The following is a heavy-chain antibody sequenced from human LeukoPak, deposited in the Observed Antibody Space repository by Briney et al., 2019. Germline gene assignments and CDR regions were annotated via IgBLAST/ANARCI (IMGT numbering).Heavy chain of an antibody. J-gene: IGHJ4*02. V-gene: IGHV4-4*07. CDR3: ARGSMVMTTVTTFDY. D-gene: IGHD4-17*01. Sequence: SETLSLTCTVSGGSISSYYWSWIRQPAGKGLEWIGRIYTSGSTNYNPSLKSRVTMSVDTSKNQFSLKLSSVTAANTAVYYCARGSMVMTTVTTFDYWGQGTLVTVSS. CDR1: GGSISSYY. CDR2: IYTSGST.